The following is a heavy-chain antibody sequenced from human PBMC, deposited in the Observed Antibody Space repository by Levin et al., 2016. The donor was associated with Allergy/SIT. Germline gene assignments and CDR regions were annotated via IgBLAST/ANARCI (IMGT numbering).Heavy chain of an antibody. Sequence: GGSLRLSCAASGFTFRSSAMSWVRQAPGKGLEWVSTITGGGGRSDYTDSVRGRFTISRDNSKNTLFLQMNSLRAEDTAVYYCARDRVSSSWSHYYYYYYGMDVWGQGTTVTVSS. V-gene: IGHV3-23*01. CDR1: GFTFRSSA. CDR3: ARDRVSSSWSHYYYYYYGMDV. CDR2: ITGGGGRS. D-gene: IGHD6-13*01. J-gene: IGHJ6*02.